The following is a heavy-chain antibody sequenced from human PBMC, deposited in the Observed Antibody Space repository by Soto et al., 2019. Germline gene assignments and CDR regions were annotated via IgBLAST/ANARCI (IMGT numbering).Heavy chain of an antibody. CDR2: ISYDGSNK. CDR1: GFTSSSYA. V-gene: IGHV3-30-3*01. Sequence: GGSLRLSCAASGFTSSSYAMHWVRQAPGKGLEWVAVISYDGSNKYYADSVKGRFTISRDNSKNTLYLQMNSLRAEDTAVYYCARDRGAFDIWGQGTMVTVSS. CDR3: ARDRGAFDI. J-gene: IGHJ3*02.